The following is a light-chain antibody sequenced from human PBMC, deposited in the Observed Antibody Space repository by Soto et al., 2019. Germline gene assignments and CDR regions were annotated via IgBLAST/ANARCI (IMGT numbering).Light chain of an antibody. CDR2: DVR. CDR1: SSDVCGYNF. Sequence: QSVLTQPASVSGSPGQSITISCTGTSSDVCGYNFVSWYQQHPGKAPKLMIYDVRNRPSGVSNRFSGSKSVNTASLTISGLQAEDEADYYCSSYTSISTYVFGTGTKVTVL. J-gene: IGLJ1*01. CDR3: SSYTSISTYV. V-gene: IGLV2-14*01.